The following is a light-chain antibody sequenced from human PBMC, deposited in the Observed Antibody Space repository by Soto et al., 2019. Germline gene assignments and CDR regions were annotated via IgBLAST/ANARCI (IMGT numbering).Light chain of an antibody. CDR1: SSDVGGYNY. CDR2: EDS. CDR3: SSYTSGSIDYG. Sequence: QSALTQPASVSGSPGQSITISCTGNSSDVGGYNYVSWYQQHPGKAPKLMIYEDSNRPSGVSNRFSVSKSGNTASLTIAGLQAEDEADYYCSSYTSGSIDYGFGTGTKLPVL. V-gene: IGLV2-14*01. J-gene: IGLJ1*01.